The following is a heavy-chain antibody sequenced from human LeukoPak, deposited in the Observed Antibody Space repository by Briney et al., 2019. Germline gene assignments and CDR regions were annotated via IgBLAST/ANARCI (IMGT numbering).Heavy chain of an antibody. Sequence: GGSLRLSCAASGFTFSSYSMNWVRQPPGKGLEWVSSISSSSSYIYYADSVKARFTISRDNAKNSLYLQMNSLRAEDTAVYYCATSYSSSSGDFDYWGQGTLVTVSS. CDR3: ATSYSSSSGDFDY. D-gene: IGHD6-6*01. CDR1: GFTFSSYS. CDR2: ISSSSSYI. J-gene: IGHJ4*02. V-gene: IGHV3-21*01.